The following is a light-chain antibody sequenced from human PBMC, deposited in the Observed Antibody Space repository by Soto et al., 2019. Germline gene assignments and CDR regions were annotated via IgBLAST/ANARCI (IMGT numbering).Light chain of an antibody. J-gene: IGLJ1*01. CDR1: SSDVGAYTS. V-gene: IGLV2-14*01. CDR3: SSYTSDNRDYV. Sequence: QSVLTHPASVCGSPGQSITISCTGTSSDVGAYTSVSWYQHHPGKAPKVIIYEVNKRPSGISNRFSGSKSVNTASLTISGLQPDDEAHYYCSSYTSDNRDYVFGTGTKVTVL. CDR2: EVN.